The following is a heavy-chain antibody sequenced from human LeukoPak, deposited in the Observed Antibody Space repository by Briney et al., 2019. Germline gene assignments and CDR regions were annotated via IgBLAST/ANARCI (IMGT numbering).Heavy chain of an antibody. V-gene: IGHV3-23*01. CDR3: AKGAGIAAPPRSFHYYYGMDV. J-gene: IGHJ6*02. D-gene: IGHD6-6*01. Sequence: GGSLRLPCTASGFTFSSYAMNWVRQAPGKGLEWVSGIGAGGTFTYYADSVKGRFTISRDNSKNTLYLQMNSLRAEDTAVYYCAKGAGIAAPPRSFHYYYGMDVWGQGTTVTVSS. CDR1: GFTFSSYA. CDR2: IGAGGTFT.